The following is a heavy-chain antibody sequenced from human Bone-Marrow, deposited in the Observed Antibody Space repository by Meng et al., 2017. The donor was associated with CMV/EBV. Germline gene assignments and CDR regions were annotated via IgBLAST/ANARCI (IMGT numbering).Heavy chain of an antibody. CDR1: GGTFSSYT. CDR2: IIPILGIA. Sequence: SVKVYCKASGGTFSSYTISWVRQAPGQGLEWMGRIIPILGIANYAQKFQGRVTITADKSTSTAYMELSSLRSEDTAVYYCARVDSNLNYYYYYGMDVWGQGTTVTVSS. V-gene: IGHV1-69*02. J-gene: IGHJ6*02. CDR3: ARVDSNLNYYYYYGMDV. D-gene: IGHD3-22*01.